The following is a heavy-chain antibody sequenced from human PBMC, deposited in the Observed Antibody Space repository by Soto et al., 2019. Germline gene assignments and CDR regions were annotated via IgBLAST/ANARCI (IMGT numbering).Heavy chain of an antibody. J-gene: IGHJ5*02. Sequence: SETLSLTCAVSGASVTSGGYSWAWLRQPPGGGLEWIGYIYHVGSTYYNPSLKSRASMSINTSENHFSLKLNSVTAADTAIYYCAREGNWFDPWGPGTLVTVSS. CDR2: IYHVGST. CDR3: AREGNWFDP. D-gene: IGHD3-10*01. CDR1: GASVTSGGYS. V-gene: IGHV4-30-2*01.